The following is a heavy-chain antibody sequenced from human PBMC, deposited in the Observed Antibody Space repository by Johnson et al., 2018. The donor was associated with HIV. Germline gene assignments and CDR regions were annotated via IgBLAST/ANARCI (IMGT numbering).Heavy chain of an antibody. CDR1: GFTFSSYA. CDR3: ARGSRYTYDHDDAHLLHALDI. Sequence: QVQLVESGGGVVQPGRSLRLSCAASGFTFSSYAMHWVRQAPGKGLEWVAVISYDGSNKYYADSVKGRFTISRDSSKNTLYLQMSSLRAQDTAVYYCARGSRYTYDHDDAHLLHALDIWGQGTMVTVSS. J-gene: IGHJ3*02. D-gene: IGHD3-22*01. V-gene: IGHV3-30-3*01. CDR2: ISYDGSNK.